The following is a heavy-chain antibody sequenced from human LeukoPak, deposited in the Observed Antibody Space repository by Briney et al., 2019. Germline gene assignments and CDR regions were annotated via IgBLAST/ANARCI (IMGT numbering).Heavy chain of an antibody. J-gene: IGHJ5*02. V-gene: IGHV4-30-2*01. Sequence: SETLSLTCAVSGDSISSGDYSWSWIRQPSGKGLEWIGYIFHSGHSFYSPSLKSRITISVGKSKNQFSLRLTSVTAADTAVYYCARELWFVNAPGSWFDPWGQGTLVTVSS. CDR1: GDSISSGDYS. CDR3: ARELWFVNAPGSWFDP. CDR2: IFHSGHS. D-gene: IGHD3-10*01.